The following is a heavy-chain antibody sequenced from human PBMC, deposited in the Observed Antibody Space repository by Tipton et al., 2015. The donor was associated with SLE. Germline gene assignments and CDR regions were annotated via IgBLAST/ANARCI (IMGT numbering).Heavy chain of an antibody. D-gene: IGHD4-17*01. CDR3: ARIRPGHGDPFDF. Sequence: TLSLTCTVSGVSLGTNYWDWIRQPAGKGLEWVGRLYGGGSPTHYNPSLEGRVTVSVDTSQNQVSLKLTSVTAADTAVYYCARIRPGHGDPFDFWGQGTLVTVSS. CDR1: GVSLGTNY. CDR2: LYGGGSP. V-gene: IGHV4-4*07. J-gene: IGHJ4*02.